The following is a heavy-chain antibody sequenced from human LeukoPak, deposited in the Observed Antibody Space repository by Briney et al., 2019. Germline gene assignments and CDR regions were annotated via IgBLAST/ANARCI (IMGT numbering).Heavy chain of an antibody. V-gene: IGHV1-69*13. Sequence: SVKVSCKASGGTFSSYAISWVRQAPGQGLEWMGGIIPIFGTANYAQKFQGRVTSTADESTSTAYMELSSLRSEDTAVYYCASSYYDSSGYYYFDYWGQGTLVTVSS. J-gene: IGHJ4*02. CDR1: GGTFSSYA. D-gene: IGHD3-22*01. CDR3: ASSYYDSSGYYYFDY. CDR2: IIPIFGTA.